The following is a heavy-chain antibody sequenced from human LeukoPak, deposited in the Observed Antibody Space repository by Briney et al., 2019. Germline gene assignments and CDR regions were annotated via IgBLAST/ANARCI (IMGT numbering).Heavy chain of an antibody. CDR2: TSAYNGNT. J-gene: IGHJ4*02. Sequence: AATVKVSCKASGYTFTSYDITWVRQAPGQGLEWMGWTSAYNGNTNYAQKLQGRVTMTTDTSTSTAYMELRSLRSDDTAVYYCARVGSSGWYFDYWGQGTLVTVSS. V-gene: IGHV1-18*01. D-gene: IGHD6-19*01. CDR1: GYTFTSYD. CDR3: ARVGSSGWYFDY.